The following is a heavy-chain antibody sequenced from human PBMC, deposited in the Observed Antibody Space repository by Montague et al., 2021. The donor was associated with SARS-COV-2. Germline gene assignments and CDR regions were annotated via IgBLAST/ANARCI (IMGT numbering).Heavy chain of an antibody. CDR1: GGSITSPDYS. CDR3: ARQFPSYFATNKCYPYYFDG. Sequence: SETLSLTCTVSGGSITSPDYSWGWICQSPGKGPAWIGSISYTGRTYYNPFLWSRASFSMDTSTNHSSLSLSSVTVADMAVSFCARQFPSYFATNKCYPYYFDGWGQGTLVTVSS. CDR2: ISYTGRT. J-gene: IGHJ4*02. D-gene: IGHD1-26*01. V-gene: IGHV4-39*01.